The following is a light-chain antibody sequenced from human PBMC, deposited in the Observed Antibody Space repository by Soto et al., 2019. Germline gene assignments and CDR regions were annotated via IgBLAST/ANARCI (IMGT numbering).Light chain of an antibody. CDR1: QSIKSY. J-gene: IGKJ5*01. Sequence: DIQMTQSPSSLSASVGDRVTITCRASQSIKSYLNWYRQKPGKAPKLLIYAASSLQSGVPSRFSGRGSGTDFTLTISSLQPEDFATYYCQQSYSSPITFGQGTRLGIK. V-gene: IGKV1-39*01. CDR3: QQSYSSPIT. CDR2: AAS.